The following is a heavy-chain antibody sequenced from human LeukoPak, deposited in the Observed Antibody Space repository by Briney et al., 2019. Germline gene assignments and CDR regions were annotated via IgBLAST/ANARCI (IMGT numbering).Heavy chain of an antibody. CDR1: GFTFGGSA. J-gene: IGHJ4*02. Sequence: PGGSLKLSCAASGFTFGGSAMHWVRQASGKGLEWVGRIRSKANSYATAYAASVKGRFTISRDDSKNTAYLQINSLKTEDTAVYYCARVIGPADPAAYWGQGNLVTVSS. D-gene: IGHD2-15*01. CDR2: IRSKANSYAT. CDR3: ARVIGPADPAAY. V-gene: IGHV3-73*01.